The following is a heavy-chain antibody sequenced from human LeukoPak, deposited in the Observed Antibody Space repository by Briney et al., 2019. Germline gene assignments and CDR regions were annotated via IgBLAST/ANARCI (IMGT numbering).Heavy chain of an antibody. D-gene: IGHD1-26*01. Sequence: SETLSLTCTVSGGSISSSSYYWGWIRQPPGKGLEWIGSIYYSGSTYYNPSLKSRVTISVDTSKNQFSLKLSSVTAADTAVYYCARGNLYSGSYYPRPGVWFDPWGQGTLVTVSS. CDR1: GGSISSSSYY. CDR2: IYYSGST. V-gene: IGHV4-39*07. J-gene: IGHJ5*02. CDR3: ARGNLYSGSYYPRPGVWFDP.